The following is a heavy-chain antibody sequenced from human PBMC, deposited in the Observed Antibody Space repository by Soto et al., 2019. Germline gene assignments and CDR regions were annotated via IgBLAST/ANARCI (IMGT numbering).Heavy chain of an antibody. J-gene: IGHJ6*02. CDR3: ARDAWATVTTKRTYYYYGMDV. CDR2: IWYDGSNK. D-gene: IGHD4-17*01. V-gene: IGHV3-33*01. Sequence: GGSLRLSCAASGFTFSSYGMHWVRQAPGKGLEWVAVIWYDGSNKYYADFVKGRFTISRDNSKNTLYLQMNSLRAEDTAVYYCARDAWATVTTKRTYYYYGMDVWGQGTTVTVSS. CDR1: GFTFSSYG.